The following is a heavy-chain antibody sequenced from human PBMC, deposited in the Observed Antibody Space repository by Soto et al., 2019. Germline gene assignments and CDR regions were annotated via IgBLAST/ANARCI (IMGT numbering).Heavy chain of an antibody. J-gene: IGHJ3*02. CDR1: GFTFSSYA. D-gene: IGHD3-10*01. CDR3: AKDLTGGGAFDT. CDR2: IDTSGTNT. V-gene: IGHV3-23*01. Sequence: EVHLLESGGGLAQPGGSLRLSCAASGFTFSSYAMSWVRQAPGKGLEWVSTIDTSGTNTYFADSVKGRFTISRDNSKSTLYLHMSSLRAEDTAVYYRAKDLTGGGAFDTWGQGTMVTVSS.